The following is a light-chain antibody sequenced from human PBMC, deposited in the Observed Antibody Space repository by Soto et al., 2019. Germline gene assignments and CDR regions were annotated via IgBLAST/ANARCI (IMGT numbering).Light chain of an antibody. CDR1: NSNIGTNT. J-gene: IGLJ1*01. CDR2: TNN. Sequence: SVLTEPPSASATPEKRVTISCSGSNSNIGTNTVNWYQQLPGTAPRLLIYTNNQRPSGVPQRFSGSKTGTSASLAIGGLQSEDGADYYCAAWDDSLGAYGFGTGTKVTVL. V-gene: IGLV1-44*01. CDR3: AAWDDSLGAYG.